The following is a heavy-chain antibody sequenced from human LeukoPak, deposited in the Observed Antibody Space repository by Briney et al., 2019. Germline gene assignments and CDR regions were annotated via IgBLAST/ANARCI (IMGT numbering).Heavy chain of an antibody. CDR1: GFTFDDSA. V-gene: IGHV3-9*01. J-gene: IGHJ4*02. D-gene: IGHD1-26*01. CDR3: VKGVGPRAPNGRVFEY. Sequence: GGSLRLSCAASGFTFDDSAMHWVRQVPGKGLEWVSGISWNSGIIDYADSVKGRFTISRDNAKNTLFLQMNTLRVDDTAVYYCVKGVGPRAPNGRVFEYWGQGALVTVSS. CDR2: ISWNSGII.